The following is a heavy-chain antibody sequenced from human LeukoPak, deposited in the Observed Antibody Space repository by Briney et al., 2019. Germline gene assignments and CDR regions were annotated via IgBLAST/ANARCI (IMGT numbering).Heavy chain of an antibody. V-gene: IGHV4-4*02. J-gene: IGHJ4*02. Sequence: PSETLSLTCDVSGGSISSTNWWRWVRQPPGQGLEWIGEIPLTGETNYNPSLNGRVTMSLDKSRNQLSLKLTSVTAADTAIYYCSRESGAFCPFGYWGQGTLVIVPP. D-gene: IGHD1-26*01. CDR1: GGSISSTNW. CDR3: SRESGAFCPFGY. CDR2: IPLTGET.